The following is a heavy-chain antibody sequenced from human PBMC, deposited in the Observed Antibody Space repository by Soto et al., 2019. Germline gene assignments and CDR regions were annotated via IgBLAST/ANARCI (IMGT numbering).Heavy chain of an antibody. CDR3: ARNRKGYYDSSAYWRDHYAMDI. Sequence: QVLLQASGPGLVKPSETLSLTCTFSGDSFSLYYWTWIRQPPGKGLEWMGDVYYRGNTNYNPSLMRRLTISVDASKKQFSLRLSSVNAADTAVYYCARNRKGYYDSSAYWRDHYAMDIWGLGTTVIVSS. D-gene: IGHD3-22*01. CDR1: GDSFSLYY. CDR2: VYYRGNT. V-gene: IGHV4-59*01. J-gene: IGHJ6*02.